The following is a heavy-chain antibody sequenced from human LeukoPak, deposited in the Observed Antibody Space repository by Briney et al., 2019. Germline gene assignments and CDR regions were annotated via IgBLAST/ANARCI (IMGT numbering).Heavy chain of an antibody. CDR3: ARVSVGATYFRAFDI. D-gene: IGHD1-26*01. V-gene: IGHV1-46*01. Sequence: ASVKVSCKAAGYTFTDYYMHWVRQAPGQGLEWMGIINPSGGSPGYAQKFQGRVTMTKDTSTSTVYMELSSLRSEDTAVYYCARVSVGATYFRAFDIWGQGTMVTVSS. J-gene: IGHJ3*02. CDR1: GYTFTDYY. CDR2: INPSGGSP.